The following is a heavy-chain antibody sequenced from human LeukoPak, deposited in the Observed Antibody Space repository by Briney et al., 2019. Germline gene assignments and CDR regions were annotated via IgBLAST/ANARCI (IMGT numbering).Heavy chain of an antibody. CDR2: INPNSGDT. CDR1: GYTFNNYH. CDR3: ARDASGIYYYYYYMDV. D-gene: IGHD3-10*01. J-gene: IGHJ6*03. V-gene: IGHV1-2*02. Sequence: ASVKVSCKASGYTFNNYHITWVRQAPGQGLEWMGWINPNSGDTKYVQKFQGRVTMTRDTSNSTAYMEQSRLRSDDTAVYYCARDASGIYYYYYYMDVWGKGTTVTVSS.